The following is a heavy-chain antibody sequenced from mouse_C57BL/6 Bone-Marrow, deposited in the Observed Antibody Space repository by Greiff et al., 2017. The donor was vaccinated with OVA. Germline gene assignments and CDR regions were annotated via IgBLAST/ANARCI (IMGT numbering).Heavy chain of an antibody. CDR3: ARHGFITTVVATRYFDV. V-gene: IGHV5-12*01. CDR1: GFTFSDYY. D-gene: IGHD1-1*01. Sequence: EVMLVESGGGLVQPGGSLKLSCAASGFTFSDYYMYWVRQTPEKRLEWVAYISNGGGSTYYPDTVKGRFTISRDNAKNTLYLQMSRLKSEDTAMYYCARHGFITTVVATRYFDVWGTGTTVTVSS. J-gene: IGHJ1*03. CDR2: ISNGGGST.